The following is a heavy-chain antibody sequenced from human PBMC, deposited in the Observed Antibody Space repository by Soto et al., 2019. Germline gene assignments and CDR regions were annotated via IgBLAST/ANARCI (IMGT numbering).Heavy chain of an antibody. J-gene: IGHJ5*02. V-gene: IGHV4-59*08. D-gene: IGHD3-9*01. CDR3: ARHTYYDILTGTEGWFDP. Sequence: SETLSLTCTVSGGSISSYYWSWIRQPPGKGLEWIGYIYYSGSTNYNPSLKSRVTISVDTSRNQFSLKLSSVTAADTAVYYCARHTYYDILTGTEGWFDPWGQGTLVTVSS. CDR2: IYYSGST. CDR1: GGSISSYY.